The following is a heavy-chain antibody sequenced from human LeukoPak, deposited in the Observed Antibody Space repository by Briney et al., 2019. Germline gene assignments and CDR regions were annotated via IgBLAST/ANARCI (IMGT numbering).Heavy chain of an antibody. D-gene: IGHD3-9*01. CDR1: GGSISSSSYY. J-gene: IGHJ6*03. CDR3: ARGVGYLGPDYDILTGWGASPPYYYMDV. V-gene: IGHV4-39*02. CDR2: IYYSGST. Sequence: SETLSLTCTVSGGSISSSSYYWGWIRQPPGKGLEWIGSIYYSGSTYYNPSLKSRVTISVDTSKNHFSLKLSSVTAADTAVYYCARGVGYLGPDYDILTGWGASPPYYYMDVWGKGTTVTISS.